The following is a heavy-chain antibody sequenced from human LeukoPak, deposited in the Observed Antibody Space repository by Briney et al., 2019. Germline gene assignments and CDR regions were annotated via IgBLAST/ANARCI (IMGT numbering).Heavy chain of an antibody. D-gene: IGHD3-22*01. CDR1: GFTFSNAW. Sequence: PGGSLRLSCAASGFTFSNAWVSWVRQAPGKGLEWVGRIKSKTDGGTTDYAAPVKGRFTISRDDSKNTLYLQMNSLKTEDTAVYYCTTERIVTMIVVVITSSFDYWGQGTLVTVSS. CDR3: TTERIVTMIVVVITSSFDY. V-gene: IGHV3-15*01. CDR2: IKSKTDGGTT. J-gene: IGHJ4*02.